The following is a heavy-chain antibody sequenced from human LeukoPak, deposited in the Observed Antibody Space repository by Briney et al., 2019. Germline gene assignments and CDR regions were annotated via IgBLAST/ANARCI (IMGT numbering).Heavy chain of an antibody. J-gene: IGHJ6*04. V-gene: IGHV3-7*01. CDR2: IQQDGSEK. Sequence: GGSLRLFCAASGFSFSTYWKTWVRHAPGKGREWVGNIQQDGSEKYYGDSVKGRFTISRDNAKNTLYLEMNGLRAQDTVIDCDTKTFGTYVYASDGFDVWGERTTVTVSS. D-gene: IGHD2/OR15-2a*01. CDR3: TKTFGTYVYASDGFDV. CDR1: GFSFSTYW.